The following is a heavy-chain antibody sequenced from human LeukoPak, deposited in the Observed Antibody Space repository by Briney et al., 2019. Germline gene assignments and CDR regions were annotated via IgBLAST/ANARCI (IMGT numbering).Heavy chain of an antibody. CDR1: GFTFSSYG. D-gene: IGHD3-22*01. V-gene: IGHV3-23*01. CDR3: AKDLGYDSSGYLDY. CDR2: ISGSGGST. Sequence: GGSLRLSCAASGFTFSSYGMSWVRQAPGKGLEWGSAISGSGGSTYYADSVKGRFTISRDNSKNTLYLQMNSLRAEDTAVYYCAKDLGYDSSGYLDYWGQGTLVTVSS. J-gene: IGHJ4*02.